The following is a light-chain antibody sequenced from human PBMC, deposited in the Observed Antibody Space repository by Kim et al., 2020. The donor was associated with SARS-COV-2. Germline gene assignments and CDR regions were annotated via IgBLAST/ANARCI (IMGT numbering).Light chain of an antibody. CDR2: KAS. V-gene: IGKV1-5*03. CDR3: QHYDNFPIT. Sequence: DIQMTQSPSTLFASVGDRVTITCRASQSITSYLAWYQQKPGKAPHLLIYKASTLNTGVPSRFSATGSGTEFTLTISSLQPDDFATYYCQHYDNFPITLGQGTRLEIK. J-gene: IGKJ5*01. CDR1: QSITSY.